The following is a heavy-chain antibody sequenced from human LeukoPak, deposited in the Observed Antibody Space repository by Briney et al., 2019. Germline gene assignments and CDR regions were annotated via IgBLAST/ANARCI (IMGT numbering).Heavy chain of an antibody. J-gene: IGHJ5*02. D-gene: IGHD6-6*01. CDR3: AKDFTPRYSSSSWRFDP. V-gene: IGHV3-23*01. Sequence: GGSLRLSCAASGFTFSSYAMSWVRQAPGKGLEWVSAISGSGGSTYYADSVKGRFTISRDNSKNTLYLQMNSLRAEDTAVYYCAKDFTPRYSSSSWRFDPWGQGTLVTVSS. CDR1: GFTFSSYA. CDR2: ISGSGGST.